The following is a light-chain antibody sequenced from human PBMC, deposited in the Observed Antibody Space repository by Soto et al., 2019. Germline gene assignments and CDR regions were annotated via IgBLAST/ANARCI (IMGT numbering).Light chain of an antibody. CDR3: SSYAGSNNLV. J-gene: IGLJ2*01. CDR2: DVN. V-gene: IGLV2-8*01. CDR1: SSDVGGYNY. Sequence: QSALTQPPSASGSPGQSVTISCTGTSSDVGGYNYVSWYQQHPGKAPKLMIYDVNKRPSGVPDRFSGSTSGNTASLTVSGLQAEDEADYYCSSYAGSNNLVFGGGTKLTVL.